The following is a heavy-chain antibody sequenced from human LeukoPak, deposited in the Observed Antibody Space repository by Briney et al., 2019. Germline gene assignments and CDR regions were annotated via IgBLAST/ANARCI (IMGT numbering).Heavy chain of an antibody. CDR2: MIPIFGKT. J-gene: IGHJ4*02. Sequence: SVKVSCKASGGTFSSYAISWVRQAPGQGLEWMGGMIPIFGKTNYAQKFQGRVTITAGTSTSAAYMEVSSVRSEDTAVYYCASFPVWGSYRPSALDDWGQGTLVTVSS. CDR1: GGTFSSYA. V-gene: IGHV1-69*06. D-gene: IGHD3-16*02. CDR3: ASFPVWGSYRPSALDD.